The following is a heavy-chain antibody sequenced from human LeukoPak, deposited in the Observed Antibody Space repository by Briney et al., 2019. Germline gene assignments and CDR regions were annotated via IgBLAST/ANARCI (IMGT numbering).Heavy chain of an antibody. D-gene: IGHD3-10*01. Sequence: SETLSLTCTVSGGSISSHYWSWIRQPPGKGLEWIGYIYYSGSTNYNPSLKSRVTISVDTSKNQFSLKLSSVTAADTAVYYCARGRGYYGSGGFDYWGQGTLVTVSS. CDR2: IYYSGST. CDR3: ARGRGYYGSGGFDY. V-gene: IGHV4-59*11. J-gene: IGHJ4*02. CDR1: GGSISSHY.